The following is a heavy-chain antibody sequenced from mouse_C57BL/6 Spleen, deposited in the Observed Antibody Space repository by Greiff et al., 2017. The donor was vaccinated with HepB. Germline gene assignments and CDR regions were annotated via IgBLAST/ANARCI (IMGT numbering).Heavy chain of an antibody. Sequence: VHVKQSGAELVRPGASVKLSCTASGFNIKDDYMHWVKQRPEQGLEWIGWIDPENGDTEYASKFQGKATITADTSSNTAYLQLSSLTSEDTAVYYCTTQSGSYAMDYWGQGTSVTVSS. J-gene: IGHJ4*01. D-gene: IGHD1-1*01. CDR1: GFNIKDDY. V-gene: IGHV14-4*01. CDR2: IDPENGDT. CDR3: TTQSGSYAMDY.